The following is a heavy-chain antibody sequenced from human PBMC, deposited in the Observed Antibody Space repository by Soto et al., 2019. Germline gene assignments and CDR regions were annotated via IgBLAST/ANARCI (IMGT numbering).Heavy chain of an antibody. Sequence: PGGSLRLSCAASGFTFSSYAMSWVRQAPGKGLEWVSAISGSGGSTYYADSVKGRFTISRDNSKNTLYLQMNSLRAEDTAVYYCANIRSRSNYYYMDVWGKGTTVTVSS. CDR2: ISGSGGST. CDR3: ANIRSRSNYYYMDV. J-gene: IGHJ6*03. CDR1: GFTFSSYA. V-gene: IGHV3-23*01.